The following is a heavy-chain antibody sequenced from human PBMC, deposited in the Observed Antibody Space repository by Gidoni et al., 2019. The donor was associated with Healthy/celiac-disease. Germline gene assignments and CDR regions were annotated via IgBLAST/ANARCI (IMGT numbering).Heavy chain of an antibody. Sequence: QVQLVESGGGVVQPGRSLRLSCAASGFTFSSYAMHWVRQAPGKGLEWVAVISYDGSNKYYADSVKGRFTISRDNSKNTLYLQMNSLRAEDTAVYYCARDEGSGWYFDLWGRGTLVTVSS. V-gene: IGHV3-30-3*01. CDR1: GFTFSSYA. J-gene: IGHJ2*01. CDR3: ARDEGSGWYFDL. D-gene: IGHD6-19*01. CDR2: ISYDGSNK.